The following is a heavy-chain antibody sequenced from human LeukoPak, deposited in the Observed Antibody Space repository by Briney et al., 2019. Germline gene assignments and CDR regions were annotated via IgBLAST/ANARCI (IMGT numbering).Heavy chain of an antibody. CDR2: INHSGST. D-gene: IGHD2-2*01. CDR3: ARAPNYIVVVPAAILDAFDI. J-gene: IGHJ3*02. Sequence: PSETLSLTCAVYGGSFSGYYWSWIRQPPGKELEWIGEINHSGSTNYNPSLKSRVTISVDTSKNQFSLKLSSVTAADTAVYYCARAPNYIVVVPAAILDAFDIWGQGTMVTVSS. CDR1: GGSFSGYY. V-gene: IGHV4-34*01.